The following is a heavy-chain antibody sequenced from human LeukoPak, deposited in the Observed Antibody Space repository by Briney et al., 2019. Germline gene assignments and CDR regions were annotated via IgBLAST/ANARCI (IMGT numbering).Heavy chain of an antibody. CDR2: IYYSGST. CDR1: GGSISSYY. Sequence: PSETLSVTCTVSGGSISSYYWSWIRQPPGKGLEWIGYIYYSGSTNYNPSLKSRVTISVDTSKNQFSLKLSSVTAADTAVYYCARARVPGSADYWGQGTLVTVSS. D-gene: IGHD3-10*01. CDR3: ARARVPGSADY. V-gene: IGHV4-59*01. J-gene: IGHJ4*02.